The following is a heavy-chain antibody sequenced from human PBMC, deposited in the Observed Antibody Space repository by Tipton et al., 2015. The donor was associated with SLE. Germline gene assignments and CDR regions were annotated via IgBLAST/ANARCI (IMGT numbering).Heavy chain of an antibody. CDR2: IFYTGST. J-gene: IGHJ4*02. CDR3: ARGPYYFDY. V-gene: IGHV4-39*07. Sequence: TLSLTCTVSDGSIRSTNYYWGWIRQPPGKGLEWIGSIFYTGSTYYNPSLKSRVSFSIDTSKHQFSLKLNSVTAADTAVYYCARGPYYFDYWGQGTLVTVSS. CDR1: DGSIRSTNYY.